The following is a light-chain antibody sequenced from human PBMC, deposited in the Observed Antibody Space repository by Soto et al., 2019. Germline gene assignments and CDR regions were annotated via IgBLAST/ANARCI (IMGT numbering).Light chain of an antibody. J-gene: IGLJ2*01. CDR3: SSYTNKNSYML. Sequence: QSALTQPASVSGTPGQSITISCTGSITDIGGYTYVSWYQQFPGKAPKLIIFEVSDRPSGVSDRFSGSKSGSTASLTISGLQAEDEADYYCSSYTNKNSYMLFGGGTKLTVL. CDR1: ITDIGGYTY. CDR2: EVS. V-gene: IGLV2-14*01.